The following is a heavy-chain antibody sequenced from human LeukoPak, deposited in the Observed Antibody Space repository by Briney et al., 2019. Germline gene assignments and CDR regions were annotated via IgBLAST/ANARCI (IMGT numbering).Heavy chain of an antibody. V-gene: IGHV1-8*01. Sequence: ASVKASCKASGHTFSTYDITWVRQATGQGLEWMGWMNPNSGNTGYAQKFQGRVTMTRDSSISTAYMELSSLRSEDTAVYYCARGVRNLLVSDFWGQGTLVTVSS. CDR2: MNPNSGNT. CDR3: ARGVRNLLVSDF. CDR1: GHTFSTYD. J-gene: IGHJ4*02. D-gene: IGHD6-13*01.